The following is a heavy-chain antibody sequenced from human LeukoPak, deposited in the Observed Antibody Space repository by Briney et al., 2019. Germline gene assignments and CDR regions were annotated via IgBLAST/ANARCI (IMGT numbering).Heavy chain of an antibody. CDR3: TSPLKYSSGWYYFDY. CDR2: IRSKANSYAT. D-gene: IGHD6-19*01. Sequence: PGGSLRLSCAASGFTFSGSAMHWVRQASGKRPEWVGRIRSKANSYATAYAASVKGRFTISRDDSKNTAYLQMNSLKTEDTAVYYCTSPLKYSSGWYYFDYWGQGTLVTVSS. V-gene: IGHV3-73*01. J-gene: IGHJ4*02. CDR1: GFTFSGSA.